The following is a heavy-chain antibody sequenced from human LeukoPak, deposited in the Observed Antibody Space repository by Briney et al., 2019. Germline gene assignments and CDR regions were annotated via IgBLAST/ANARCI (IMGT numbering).Heavy chain of an antibody. Sequence: PSETLSLTCTVSGGSIRSNSDYWGWIRQPPGKGLEWIGSIYFSGNTYYNPSLKSRVTISVDTSKNQFSLKLSSVTAADTAVYYCATGSSRYYYYMDVWGKGTTVTVSS. CDR1: GGSIRSNSDY. J-gene: IGHJ6*03. CDR2: IYFSGNT. D-gene: IGHD3-10*01. V-gene: IGHV4-39*01. CDR3: ATGSSRYYYYMDV.